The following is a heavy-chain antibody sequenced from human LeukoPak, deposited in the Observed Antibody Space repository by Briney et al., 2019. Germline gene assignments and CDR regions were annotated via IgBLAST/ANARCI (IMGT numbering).Heavy chain of an antibody. D-gene: IGHD4-17*01. CDR3: ARGLSRGGDYEYYYYYGMDV. V-gene: IGHV1-8*01. CDR2: MHPNRGNK. Sequence: VASVKVSCKASGYTFTSYDINWVRQAPGQGLEWMGWMHPNRGNKAYAKKFQGRVTMTRNTSISTAYMELSSLRSEDTAVYYCARGLSRGGDYEYYYYYGMDVWGQGTTVTVSS. J-gene: IGHJ6*02. CDR1: GYTFTSYD.